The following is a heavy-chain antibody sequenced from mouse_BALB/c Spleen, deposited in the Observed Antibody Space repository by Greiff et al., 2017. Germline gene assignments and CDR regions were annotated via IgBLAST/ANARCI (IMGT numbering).Heavy chain of an antibody. D-gene: IGHD2-4*01. CDR2: IYPGDGDT. V-gene: IGHV1-82*01. CDR3: ARSSTMITTGYYYAMDY. Sequence: QVQLQQSGPELVKPGASVKISCKASGYAFSSSWMNWVKQRPGQGLEWIGRIYPGDGDTNYNGKFKGKATLTADKSSSTAYMQLSSLTSVDSAVYFCARSSTMITTGYYYAMDYWGQGTSVTVSS. J-gene: IGHJ4*01. CDR1: GYAFSSSW.